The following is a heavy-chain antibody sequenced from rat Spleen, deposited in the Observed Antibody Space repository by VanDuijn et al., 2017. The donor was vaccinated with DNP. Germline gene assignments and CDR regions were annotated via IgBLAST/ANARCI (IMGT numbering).Heavy chain of an antibody. V-gene: IGHV5-7*01. Sequence: EVQLVESGGGLVQPGRSLKLSCVASGFTFGDYDMGWVRQAPETGLEWVTTITYVGSITYYRDSVKGRFTVSRDNAKNTLYLQMDSLRSEDTATYYCATTARFDYWSQGVMVTVSS. J-gene: IGHJ2*01. CDR3: ATTARFDY. CDR2: ITYVGSIT. CDR1: GFTFGDYD.